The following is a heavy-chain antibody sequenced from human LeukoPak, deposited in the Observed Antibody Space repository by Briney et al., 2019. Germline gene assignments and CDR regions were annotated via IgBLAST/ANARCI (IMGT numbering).Heavy chain of an antibody. CDR1: GFTFDDYA. CDR2: ISCNSGSI. Sequence: GGSLRLSCAASGFTFDDYAMHWVRQAPGKGLEWVSGISCNSGSIGYADSVKGRFTISRDNAKNSLYLQMNSLRAEDTALYYCAKDSGSYQYYYYMDVWGKGTTVTVSS. J-gene: IGHJ6*03. D-gene: IGHD1-26*01. CDR3: AKDSGSYQYYYYMDV. V-gene: IGHV3-9*01.